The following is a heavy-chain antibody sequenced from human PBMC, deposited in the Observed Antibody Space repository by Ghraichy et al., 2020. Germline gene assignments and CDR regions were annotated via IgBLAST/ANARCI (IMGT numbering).Heavy chain of an antibody. CDR1: GFTFSSYA. J-gene: IGHJ4*02. Sequence: GESLNISCAASGFTFSSYAMSWVRQAPGKGLEWVSAISGSGGSTYYADSVKGRFTISRDNSKNTLYLQMNSLRAEDTAVYYCAKAPAYGYSSSDYFDYWGQGTLVTVSS. CDR3: AKAPAYGYSSSDYFDY. D-gene: IGHD6-6*01. CDR2: ISGSGGST. V-gene: IGHV3-23*01.